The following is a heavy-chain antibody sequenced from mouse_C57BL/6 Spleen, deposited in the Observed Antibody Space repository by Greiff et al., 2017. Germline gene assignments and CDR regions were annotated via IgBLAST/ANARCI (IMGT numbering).Heavy chain of an antibody. D-gene: IGHD1-1*01. CDR1: GFTFSRYA. CDR2: ISDGGSYT. V-gene: IGHV5-4*01. Sequence: DVQLVESGGGLVKPGGSLKLSCAASGFTFSRYAMSWVRQTPEKRLEWVATISDGGSYTYYPDTVKGRFTISRDNAKNNLYLQMSHLKSEDTAMYYCARVGYYGSSYHCYFDVWGTGTTVTVSS. CDR3: ARVGYYGSSYHCYFDV. J-gene: IGHJ1*03.